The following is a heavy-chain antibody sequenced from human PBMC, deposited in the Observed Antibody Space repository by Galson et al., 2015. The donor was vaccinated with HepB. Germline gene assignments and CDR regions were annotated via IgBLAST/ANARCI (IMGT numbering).Heavy chain of an antibody. CDR1: GYTFTSYA. CDR2: INAGNGNT. Sequence: SVKVSCKASGYTFTSYAMHWVRQAPGQRLEWMGWINAGNGNTKYSQKFQGRVTITRDTSASTAYMELSSLRSEDTAVYYCARNAGIAVAGLGYWGQGTLVTVSS. J-gene: IGHJ4*02. CDR3: ARNAGIAVAGLGY. V-gene: IGHV1-3*01. D-gene: IGHD6-19*01.